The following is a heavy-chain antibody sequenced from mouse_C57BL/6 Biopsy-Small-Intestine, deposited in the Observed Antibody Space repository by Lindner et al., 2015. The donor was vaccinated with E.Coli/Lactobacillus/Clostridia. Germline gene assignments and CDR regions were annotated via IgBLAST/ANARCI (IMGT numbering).Heavy chain of an antibody. CDR2: INPSSDYT. CDR3: ARGDSMDY. V-gene: IGHV1-7*01. Sequence: VQLQESGAELAKPGASVRLSCKASGYTFISYWMHWVIQRPGQGLEWIGYINPSSDYTNYNQKFKDKATLTADKSSNTAYMQLSSLTYEDSAVYYCARGDSMDYWGQGTSVTVPS. CDR1: GYTFISYW. J-gene: IGHJ4*01.